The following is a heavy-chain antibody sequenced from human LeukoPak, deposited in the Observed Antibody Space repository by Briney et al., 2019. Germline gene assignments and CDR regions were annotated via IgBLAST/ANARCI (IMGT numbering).Heavy chain of an antibody. CDR3: ARGPWGTAMVTSNWFDP. CDR1: GRSFSGYY. CDR2: INHSGST. V-gene: IGHV4-34*01. J-gene: IGHJ5*02. D-gene: IGHD5-18*01. Sequence: SETLSLTCAVYGRSFSGYYWSWIRQPPGKGLEWIGEINHSGSTNYNPSLKSRVTISVDTSKNQFSLKLSSVTAADTAVYYCARGPWGTAMVTSNWFDPWGQGTLVTVSS.